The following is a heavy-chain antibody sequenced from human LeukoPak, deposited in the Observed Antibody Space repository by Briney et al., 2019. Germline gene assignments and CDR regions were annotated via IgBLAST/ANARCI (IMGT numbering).Heavy chain of an antibody. D-gene: IGHD1-1*01. CDR3: ARRPQLGYYGMDV. CDR1: GGSISSSSYY. J-gene: IGHJ6*02. Sequence: SETLSLTCTVSGGSISSSSYYWGWIRQPPGKGLEWVGSIYYSGSTYYNPSLKSRVTISVDTSKNQFSLKLSSVTAADTAVYYCARRPQLGYYGMDVWGPGTTVTVSS. CDR2: IYYSGST. V-gene: IGHV4-39*01.